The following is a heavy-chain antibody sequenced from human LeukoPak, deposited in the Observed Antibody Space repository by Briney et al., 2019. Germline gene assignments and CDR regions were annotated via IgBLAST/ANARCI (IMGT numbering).Heavy chain of an antibody. Sequence: SETLSLTCTVSGGSISSYYWSWIRQPPGKGLEWIGYIYYSGSTNYNPSLKSRVTISVDTSKNQFSLKLSSVTAADTAVYYCAKVTYYEDAFDIWGQGTMVTVSS. CDR1: GGSISSYY. CDR2: IYYSGST. CDR3: AKVTYYEDAFDI. D-gene: IGHD2-21*02. J-gene: IGHJ3*02. V-gene: IGHV4-59*01.